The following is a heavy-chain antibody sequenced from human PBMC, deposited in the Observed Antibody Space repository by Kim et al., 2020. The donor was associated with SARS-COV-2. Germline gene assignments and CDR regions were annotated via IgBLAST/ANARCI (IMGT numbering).Heavy chain of an antibody. CDR1: GYTFDTFS. CDR3: AREGSRRYNWLDL. J-gene: IGHJ5*02. D-gene: IGHD6-6*01. Sequence: ASVKVSCKASGYTFDTFSLYWLRQAPGQRFEWMGWINGGNGNTRYSQNFQGRVIFTRNTSATTAYMELTSLTFKDTAVYYCAREGSRRYNWLDLWGQGTRVTVSS. CDR2: INGGNGNT. V-gene: IGHV1-3*01.